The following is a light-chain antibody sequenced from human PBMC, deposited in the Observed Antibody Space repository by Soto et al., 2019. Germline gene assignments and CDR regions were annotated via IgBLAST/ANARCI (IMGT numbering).Light chain of an antibody. J-gene: IGLJ2*01. CDR1: SSDVGCYNL. CDR2: EGS. CDR3: FSYAGSSTFVV. V-gene: IGLV2-23*03. Sequence: QSVLTQPASVSGSPGQSITISCTGTSSDVGCYNLVSWYQQHPGKAPKLMIYEGSKRPSGVSNRFSGSKSGNTASLTISGLQAEDEADYYCFSYAGSSTFVVFGGGTQLTVL.